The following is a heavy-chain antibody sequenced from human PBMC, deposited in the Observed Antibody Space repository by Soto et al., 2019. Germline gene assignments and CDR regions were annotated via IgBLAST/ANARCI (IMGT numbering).Heavy chain of an antibody. V-gene: IGHV1-24*01. CDR1: GYTLTELS. D-gene: IGHD2-2*01. J-gene: IGHJ6*02. CDR3: ATVPVHPGYCSSTSCSGGMDV. Sequence: SVKVSCKVSGYTLTELSMHWVRQAPGKGLEWMGGFDPEAGETIYAQKFQGRVTMTEETSTDTAYMELSSLRSEDTAVYYCATVPVHPGYCSSTSCSGGMDVWGQGTTVTVSS. CDR2: FDPEAGET.